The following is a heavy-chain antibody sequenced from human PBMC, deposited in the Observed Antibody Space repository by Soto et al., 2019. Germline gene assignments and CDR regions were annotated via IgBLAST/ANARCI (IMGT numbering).Heavy chain of an antibody. V-gene: IGHV1-18*01. Sequence: ASLKVSCKASGYTFTIYGISWVRQAPGRGLEWMGWISAYNGNTNYAQKLQGRVTMTTDTSTSTAYMELRSLRSDDTAVYYCARDSRRSSPGHLVAFDIWGQGTMVTVSS. CDR1: GYTFTIYG. J-gene: IGHJ3*02. CDR3: ARDSRRSSPGHLVAFDI. D-gene: IGHD6-6*01. CDR2: ISAYNGNT.